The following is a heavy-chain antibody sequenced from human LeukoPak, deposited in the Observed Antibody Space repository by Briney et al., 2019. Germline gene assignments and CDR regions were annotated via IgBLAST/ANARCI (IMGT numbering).Heavy chain of an antibody. CDR3: ARGAAQYDSSGYQSSPFDY. V-gene: IGHV1-69*04. CDR2: IIPIFDIT. D-gene: IGHD3-22*01. J-gene: IGHJ4*02. CDR1: GGTFSSYG. Sequence: ASVKVSCKASGGTFSSYGISWVRQAPGQGLDWMGRIIPIFDITNYAQNFQGRVTITADKSTSTAYMELSSLRSEDTAVYYCARGAAQYDSSGYQSSPFDYWGQGTLVTSPQ.